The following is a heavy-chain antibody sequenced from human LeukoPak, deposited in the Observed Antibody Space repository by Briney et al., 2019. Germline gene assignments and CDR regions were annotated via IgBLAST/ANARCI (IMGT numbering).Heavy chain of an antibody. CDR3: ARDNRRSWGYFDY. CDR1: GFTFSSYS. Sequence: PGGSLRLSCAASGFTFSSYSMNWVRQAPGKGLEWVSYISSSSTIYYADSVKGRFTISRDNAKNSLYLQMNSLRDEDTAVYYCARDNRRSWGYFDYWGQGTLVTVSS. CDR2: ISSSSTI. J-gene: IGHJ4*02. V-gene: IGHV3-48*02. D-gene: IGHD6-13*01.